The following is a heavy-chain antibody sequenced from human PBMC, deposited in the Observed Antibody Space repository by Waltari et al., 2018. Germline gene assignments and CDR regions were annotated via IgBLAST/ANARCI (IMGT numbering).Heavy chain of an antibody. D-gene: IGHD3-10*01. J-gene: IGHJ5*02. V-gene: IGHV1-46*01. CDR1: GYTFTSYY. CDR2: INPSGGST. CDR3: ARVFKSFGSWFDP. Sequence: QVQLVQSGAEVKKPGASVKVSCKASGYTFTSYYMHWVRQAPGQGLEWKGIINPSGGSTSYAQKFQGRVTMTRDTSTSTVYMELSSLRSEDTAVYYCARVFKSFGSWFDPWGQGTLVTVSS.